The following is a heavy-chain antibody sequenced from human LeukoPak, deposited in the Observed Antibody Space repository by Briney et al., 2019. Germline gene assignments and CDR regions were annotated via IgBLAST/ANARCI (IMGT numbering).Heavy chain of an antibody. D-gene: IGHD1-26*01. J-gene: IGHJ4*02. Sequence: GGSLRLSCAAPGFIFNDYTMHWVRQAPGKGLEWVAVITFDGGHKFYGNSLKGRFTISRDNSKNSLYLQMNALRPDDTAVYYCVRGPDSESFIVWGQGTRVTVSS. CDR1: GFIFNDYT. V-gene: IGHV3-30*04. CDR2: ITFDGGHK. CDR3: VRGPDSESFIV.